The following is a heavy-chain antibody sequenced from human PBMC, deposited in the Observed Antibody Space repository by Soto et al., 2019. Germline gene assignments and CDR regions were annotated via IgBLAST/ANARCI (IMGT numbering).Heavy chain of an antibody. Sequence: EVQLVESGGDLVQPGGSLRLSCAASGFTFSTYSMNWVRQAPGKGLELVSSISSSSTIYYADSVKGRFTISRDNAQNSLYLQMHSLRAEDTAVYYCARERGSGWTFDYWGQGTLVTVSS. J-gene: IGHJ4*02. D-gene: IGHD6-19*01. V-gene: IGHV3-48*01. CDR1: GFTFSTYS. CDR2: ISSSSTI. CDR3: ARERGSGWTFDY.